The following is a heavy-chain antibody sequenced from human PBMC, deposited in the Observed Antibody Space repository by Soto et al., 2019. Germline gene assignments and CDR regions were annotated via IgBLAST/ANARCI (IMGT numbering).Heavy chain of an antibody. CDR1: GFTFSSYW. V-gene: IGHV3-7*01. D-gene: IGHD6-13*01. CDR2: IKQDGSEE. J-gene: IGHJ6*04. Sequence: EVQLVESGGGLVQPGGSLRLSCAASGFTFSSYWMSWFRQAPGKGLEWVANIKQDGSEENYVDSVKGRFTISRDNAKKALYLQMMSLRVKDTAVYYCAREIAAGLWGKGNAVSVSS. CDR3: AREIAAGL.